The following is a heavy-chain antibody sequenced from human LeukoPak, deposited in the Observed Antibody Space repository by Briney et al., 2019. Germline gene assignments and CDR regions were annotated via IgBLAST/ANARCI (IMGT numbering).Heavy chain of an antibody. J-gene: IGHJ4*02. CDR1: GFTFSSYS. D-gene: IGHD3-3*01. Sequence: GGSLRLSCAASGFTFSSYSMNWVRQAPGKGLEWVSSISSSSSYIYYADSVKGRFTISRDNSKNTLYLQMNSLRAEDTAVYYCAKNYDFWSGFWYFDYWGQGTLVTVSS. CDR2: ISSSSSYI. V-gene: IGHV3-21*04. CDR3: AKNYDFWSGFWYFDY.